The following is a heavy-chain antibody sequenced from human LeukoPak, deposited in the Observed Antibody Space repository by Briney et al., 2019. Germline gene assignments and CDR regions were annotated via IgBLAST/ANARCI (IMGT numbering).Heavy chain of an antibody. CDR1: GFTFSSYS. Sequence: QPGGSLRLSCAASGFTFSSYSMNWVRQAPGKGLEWVSYISSSSSTIYYADSVKGRFTISRDNAKNSLYLQMNSLRAEDTAVYYCAREDGSSYYFDHWGQGNLVTISS. CDR2: ISSSSSTI. V-gene: IGHV3-48*01. D-gene: IGHD1-26*01. CDR3: AREDGSSYYFDH. J-gene: IGHJ4*02.